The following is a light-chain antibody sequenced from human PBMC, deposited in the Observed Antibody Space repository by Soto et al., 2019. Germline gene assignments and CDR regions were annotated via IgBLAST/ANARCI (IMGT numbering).Light chain of an antibody. V-gene: IGKV1-27*01. J-gene: IGKJ4*01. CDR2: SAS. Sequence: DIQMTQSPSSLSASVGDRVTITCRASRGIATYLAWYQQKPGGVPNLLIRSASSLRSGVPSRFSGGGSGTTFTLTISGLLPEDVATYYCQYYNRAPLTFGGGTKVEI. CDR3: QYYNRAPLT. CDR1: RGIATY.